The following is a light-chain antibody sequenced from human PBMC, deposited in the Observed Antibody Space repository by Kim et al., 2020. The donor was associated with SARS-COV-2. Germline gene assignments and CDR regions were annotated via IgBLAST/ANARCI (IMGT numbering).Light chain of an antibody. J-gene: IGLJ3*02. V-gene: IGLV3-1*01. CDR2: KDS. CDR1: KLGENY. CDR3: QAWDSSTGV. Sequence: SPGQTSRSTCSGDKLGENYSCWYQQKQGQSPVLVIYKDSKRPSGFPERFSGYNSGNTATLTISGTQAMDEAHYYCQAWDSSTGVFGGGTQLTVL.